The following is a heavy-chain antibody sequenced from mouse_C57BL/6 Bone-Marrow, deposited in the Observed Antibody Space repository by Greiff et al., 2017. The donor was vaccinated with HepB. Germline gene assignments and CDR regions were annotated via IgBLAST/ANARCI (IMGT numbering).Heavy chain of an antibody. CDR1: GFTFSDYY. CDR2: INYDGSST. D-gene: IGHD4-1*01. CDR3: ARNWVLDY. V-gene: IGHV5-16*01. Sequence: DVKLVESEGGFVQPGSSMKLSCTASGFTFSDYYMAWVRQVPEKGLEWVGKINYDGSSTYYLEPLKSRFILSRDNSKNILYLQMSSLESEDTATYYCARNWVLDYWGQGTTLTVSS. J-gene: IGHJ2*01.